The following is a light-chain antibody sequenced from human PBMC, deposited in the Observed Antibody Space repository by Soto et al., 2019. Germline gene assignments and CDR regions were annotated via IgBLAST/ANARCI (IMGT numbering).Light chain of an antibody. Sequence: DIQMTQSPSSLSASVGDRVTITCRASQSISSNLNWYQQKPGKAPMLLIYGATNLQSGVPSRFSGSGSRTDFTLTISSLKTEDFANYFCQQSFSTRSWTFGQGTKVDIK. CDR1: QSISSN. V-gene: IGKV1-39*01. CDR2: GAT. J-gene: IGKJ1*01. CDR3: QQSFSTRSWT.